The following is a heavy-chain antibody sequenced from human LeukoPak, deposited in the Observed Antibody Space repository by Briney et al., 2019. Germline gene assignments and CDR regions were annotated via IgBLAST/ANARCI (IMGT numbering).Heavy chain of an antibody. CDR2: ISSNGGST. J-gene: IGHJ4*02. CDR1: GFTFSSYA. D-gene: IGHD3-16*02. V-gene: IGHV3-64*01. CDR3: ARGAREYDYVWGSYRLDY. Sequence: PGGSLRLSCAASGFTFSSYAMHWVRQAPGKGLEYVSAISSNGGSTYYANSVKGRFTISRDNSKNTLYLQMGSLRAEDMAVYYCARGAREYDYVWGSYRLDYWGQGTLVTVSS.